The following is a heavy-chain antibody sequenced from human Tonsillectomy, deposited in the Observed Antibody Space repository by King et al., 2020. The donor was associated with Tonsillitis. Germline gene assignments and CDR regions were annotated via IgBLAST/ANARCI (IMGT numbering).Heavy chain of an antibody. V-gene: IGHV4-34*01. CDR3: ARGRDYDGNWFDP. J-gene: IGHJ5*02. CDR1: GGSFSGYY. CDR2: INHSGTT. D-gene: IGHD3-3*01. Sequence: VQLQQWGAGLLKPSETLSLTCAVYGGSFSGYYWSVIRQPPGKGLEWIGEINHSGTTNCNPSLKSRVTISVDTSKNQFSLKLSSVTAADTAVFYCARGRDYDGNWFDPWGQGTLVTVSS.